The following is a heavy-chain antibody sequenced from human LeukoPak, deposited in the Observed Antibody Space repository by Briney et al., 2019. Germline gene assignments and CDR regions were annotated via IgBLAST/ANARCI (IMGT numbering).Heavy chain of an antibody. D-gene: IGHD3-10*01. V-gene: IGHV3-23*01. J-gene: IGHJ3*02. CDR2: ISSSGANA. Sequence: PGGTLRLSCAASGFTFRDAAMTWVRQAPGKGLEWVSLISSSGANAYYADSVKGRFTITRDNSKNTLYLQMNSLRAEDAAVYYCARDSGRFDVFDIWGQGTMVTVSS. CDR1: GFTFRDAA. CDR3: ARDSGRFDVFDI.